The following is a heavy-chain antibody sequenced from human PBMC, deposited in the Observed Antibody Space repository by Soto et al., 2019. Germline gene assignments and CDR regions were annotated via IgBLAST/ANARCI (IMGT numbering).Heavy chain of an antibody. Sequence: GASVKVSCKASGYTFTSYAMHWVRQAPGQRHERIGWINAGSGNTKYSRKFQGRVTITRDTSASTAYMELSSLRSEDTAVYYCARGIVVVPAALNIYYYYGMDVWGQGTTVTVSS. D-gene: IGHD2-2*01. CDR1: GYTFTSYA. CDR3: ARGIVVVPAALNIYYYYGMDV. J-gene: IGHJ6*02. CDR2: INAGSGNT. V-gene: IGHV1-3*01.